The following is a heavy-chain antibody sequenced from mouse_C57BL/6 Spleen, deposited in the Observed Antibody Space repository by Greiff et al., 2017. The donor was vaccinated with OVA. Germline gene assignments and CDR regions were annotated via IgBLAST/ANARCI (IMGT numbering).Heavy chain of an antibody. V-gene: IGHV1-50*01. CDR3: ARRSSTVVDYYAMDY. CDR1: GYTFTSYW. Sequence: QVQLQQPGAELVKPGASVKLSCKASGYTFTSYWMQWVKQRPGQGLEWIGEIDPSDSYTNYNQKFKGKATLTVDTSSSTAYMQLSSLTSEDSAVYYCARRSSTVVDYYAMDYWGKGTSDTVSS. J-gene: IGHJ4*01. CDR2: IDPSDSYT. D-gene: IGHD1-1*01.